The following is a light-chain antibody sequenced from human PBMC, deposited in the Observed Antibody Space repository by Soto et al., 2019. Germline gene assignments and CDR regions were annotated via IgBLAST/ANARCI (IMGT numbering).Light chain of an antibody. CDR2: GAS. CDR1: QSVSSNY. Sequence: IVLTQSPGTLSLSPGERAILSCWASQSVSSNYLAWYQQKPGQAPRLLIYGASSRATGISDRFSGSGSGTDFTLTISRLEPEDFAVYYCQHYGSSPRGTFGQGTKVEI. J-gene: IGKJ1*01. V-gene: IGKV3-20*01. CDR3: QHYGSSPRGT.